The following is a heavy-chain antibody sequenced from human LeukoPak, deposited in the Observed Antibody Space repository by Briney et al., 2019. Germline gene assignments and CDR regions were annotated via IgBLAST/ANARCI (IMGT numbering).Heavy chain of an antibody. D-gene: IGHD6-6*01. CDR3: AKFLGARPDFDY. J-gene: IGHJ4*02. V-gene: IGHV3-23*01. CDR1: GFTFSSYA. CDR2: ISGSGGST. Sequence: PGGSLRLSCAASGFTFSSYAMSWVRQAPGKGLEWVSAISGSGGSTYYADSVKGRFTISRDNSKNTLYLQMNRLRAEDTAVYYCAKFLGARPDFDYWGQGTLVTVSS.